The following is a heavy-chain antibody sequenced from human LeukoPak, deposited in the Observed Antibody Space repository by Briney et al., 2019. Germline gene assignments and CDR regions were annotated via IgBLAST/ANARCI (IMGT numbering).Heavy chain of an antibody. Sequence: GGSLRLSCAASGFTFSSYSMNWVRQAPGMGLEWVSYISSSSSTIYYADSVKGRFTISRDNAKNSLYLQMNSLRAEDTAVYYCARDVEPYSTVTTSWGQGTLVTVSS. V-gene: IGHV3-48*04. D-gene: IGHD4-17*01. CDR1: GFTFSSYS. J-gene: IGHJ5*02. CDR2: ISSSSSTI. CDR3: ARDVEPYSTVTTS.